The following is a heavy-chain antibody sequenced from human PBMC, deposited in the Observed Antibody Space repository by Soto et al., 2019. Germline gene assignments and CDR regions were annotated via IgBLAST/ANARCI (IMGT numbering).Heavy chain of an antibody. CDR2: IYYSGST. CDR3: ARDRMVVVLDLSSYYYYGMDV. D-gene: IGHD2-15*01. J-gene: IGHJ6*02. Sequence: QVQLQESGPGLVKPSQTLSLTCTVSGGSISSGGYYWSWIRQHPGKGLDWIGYIYYSGSTYYNPSLKSRVTKSVDTSKNQFALKLSSVTAADTAVYYCARDRMVVVLDLSSYYYYGMDVWGQGTTVTVSS. V-gene: IGHV4-31*03. CDR1: GGSISSGGYY.